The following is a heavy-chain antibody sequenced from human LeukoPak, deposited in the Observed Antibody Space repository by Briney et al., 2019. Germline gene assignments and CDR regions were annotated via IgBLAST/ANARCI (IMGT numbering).Heavy chain of an antibody. D-gene: IGHD3-22*01. CDR2: ISAYNGHT. Sequence: ASVKVSCKASGYTFTGYYMHWVRQAPGQGLEWMGWISAYNGHTKYAQKVQGRVTMTRDTSTSTAYMELRSLRSDDTAVYYCARAGHRKYYYDNAYDYWGQGTLVTVSS. V-gene: IGHV1-18*04. CDR3: ARAGHRKYYYDNAYDY. CDR1: GYTFTGYY. J-gene: IGHJ4*02.